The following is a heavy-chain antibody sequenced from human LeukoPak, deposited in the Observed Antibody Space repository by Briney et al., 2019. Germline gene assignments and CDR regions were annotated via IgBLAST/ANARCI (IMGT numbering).Heavy chain of an antibody. Sequence: SEALSLTCAVSGYSISSGYYWGWIRQPPGKGLEWIGSIYHSGSTYYNPSLKSRVTISVDTSKNQFSLKLSSVTAADTAVYYCARLSSGSYYVIDYWGQGTLVTVSS. CDR2: IYHSGST. CDR1: GYSISSGYY. CDR3: ARLSSGSYYVIDY. V-gene: IGHV4-38-2*01. J-gene: IGHJ4*02. D-gene: IGHD1-26*01.